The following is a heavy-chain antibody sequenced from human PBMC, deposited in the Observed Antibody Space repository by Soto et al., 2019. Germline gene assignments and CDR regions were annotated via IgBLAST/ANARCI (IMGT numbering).Heavy chain of an antibody. D-gene: IGHD3-16*02. J-gene: IGHJ5*02. CDR2: IYYSGST. CDR1: GGSISSSSYY. V-gene: IGHV4-39*01. Sequence: SETLSLTCTVSGGSISSSSYYWGWIRQPPGKGLEWIGSIYYSGSTYYNPSLKSRVTISVDTSKNQFSLKLSSVTAADTAVYYCARSLTFDPWGQGTLVTVSS. CDR3: ARSLTFDP.